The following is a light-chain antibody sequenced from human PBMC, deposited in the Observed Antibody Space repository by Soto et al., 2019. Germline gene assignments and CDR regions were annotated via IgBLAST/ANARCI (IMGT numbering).Light chain of an antibody. CDR3: SSYAGSNNFGVV. J-gene: IGLJ2*01. CDR1: SSDVGGYNY. Sequence: QSVLTQPPSASGSPGQSVTISCTGTSSDVGGYNYVSWYQQHPGKAPKLMIYEVSKRPSGVPDRFSGSKSGNTASLTVSGLQAEDEADYNCSSYAGSNNFGVVFGGGTKLTVL. CDR2: EVS. V-gene: IGLV2-8*01.